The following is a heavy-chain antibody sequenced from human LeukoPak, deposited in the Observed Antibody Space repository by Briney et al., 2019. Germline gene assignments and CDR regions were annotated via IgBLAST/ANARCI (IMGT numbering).Heavy chain of an antibody. V-gene: IGHV3-23*01. CDR3: ACLMATKGSIDY. J-gene: IGHJ4*02. CDR1: GFTFSGYE. D-gene: IGHD1-14*01. Sequence: GGSLRLSCEASGFTFSGYEMNWVRQAPGKGLEWVSAISGSGGVTYYVDSVKGRFTISRDNSKNTLYVQMNSLRADDTAVYYCACLMATKGSIDYWGQGTLVTVSS. CDR2: ISGSGGVT.